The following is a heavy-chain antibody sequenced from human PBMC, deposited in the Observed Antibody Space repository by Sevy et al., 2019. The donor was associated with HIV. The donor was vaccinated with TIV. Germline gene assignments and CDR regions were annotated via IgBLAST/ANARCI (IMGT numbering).Heavy chain of an antibody. CDR3: ARHCSSTSCSHAFDI. CDR2: INHSGST. J-gene: IGHJ3*02. D-gene: IGHD2-2*01. CDR1: GGSFSGYY. V-gene: IGHV4-34*01. Sequence: PLETLSLTCAVYGGSFSGYYWSWIRQPPGKGLEWIGEINHSGSTNYNPSLKSRVTISGDTSKNQFSLKLSSVTAADTAVYYCARHCSSTSCSHAFDIWGQRTMVTVSS.